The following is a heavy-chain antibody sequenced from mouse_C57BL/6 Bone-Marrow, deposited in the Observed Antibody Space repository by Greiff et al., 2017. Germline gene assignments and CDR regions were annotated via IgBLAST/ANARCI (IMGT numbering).Heavy chain of an antibody. V-gene: IGHV1-19*01. CDR2: INPYNGGT. D-gene: IGHD2-5*01. Sequence: VQLQQSGPVLVKPGASVKMSCKASGYTFTDYYMNWVKQSHGKSLEWIGVINPYNGGTSYNQTFKGKATLTVDKSSSTAYMELNILTSEDSAVYYCARSHYSNYGWAMDYWGQGTSVTVSS. J-gene: IGHJ4*01. CDR1: GYTFTDYY. CDR3: ARSHYSNYGWAMDY.